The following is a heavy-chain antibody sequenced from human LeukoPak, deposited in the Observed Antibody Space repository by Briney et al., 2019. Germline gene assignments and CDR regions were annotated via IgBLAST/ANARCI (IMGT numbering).Heavy chain of an antibody. V-gene: IGHV3-23*01. CDR1: GFTFSSYA. CDR2: ISGGSGNI. CDR3: AKGSDYYGSVTSKKTD. J-gene: IGHJ4*02. Sequence: PGGSLRLSCAASGFTFSSYAMSWVRQAPGKGLEWVSLISGGSGNIYYVDSVKGRFTISRDNSKNTLYVQMTSLRAEDTAIYYCAKGSDYYGSVTSKKTDWGQGTLVTVSS. D-gene: IGHD3-10*01.